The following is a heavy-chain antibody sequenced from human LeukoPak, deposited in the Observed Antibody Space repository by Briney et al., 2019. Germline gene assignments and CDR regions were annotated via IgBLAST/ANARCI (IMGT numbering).Heavy chain of an antibody. CDR1: GFTFSSYA. J-gene: IGHJ4*02. Sequence: GGSLRLSCAASGFTFSSYAMSWVRQAPGKGLEWVSAISGTGGSTYYADSVKGRFTISRDNSKNTLYLQMNSLRAEDTAVYYCAKETDRSSSWRLEVQQLDYWGQGTLVTVSS. CDR2: ISGTGGST. CDR3: AKETDRSSSWRLEVQQLDY. V-gene: IGHV3-23*01. D-gene: IGHD6-13*01.